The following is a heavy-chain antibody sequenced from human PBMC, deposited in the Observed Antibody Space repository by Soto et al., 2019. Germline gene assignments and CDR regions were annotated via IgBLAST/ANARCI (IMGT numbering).Heavy chain of an antibody. D-gene: IGHD6-6*01. Sequence: QVQLVESGGGVVQPARSLRLSCAASGFSFSNDGIHVVRQAPGKGLEWVAMIWHDGSNKYYADSVKGRFTVSRDNSNNTVYLQMNSLRVEDTAVYYCARKEYSRTSGSVGVIDLWGQGELVIVSS. CDR2: IWHDGSNK. V-gene: IGHV3-33*01. CDR1: GFSFSNDG. J-gene: IGHJ4*02. CDR3: ARKEYSRTSGSVGVIDL.